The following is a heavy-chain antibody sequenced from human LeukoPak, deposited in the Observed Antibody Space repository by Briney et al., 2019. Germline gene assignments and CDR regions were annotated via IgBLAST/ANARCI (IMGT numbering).Heavy chain of an antibody. Sequence: GGSLRLSCAASGFTFSSYSMNWVRQAPGKGLEWVSYISSGSTIYYADSVKGRFTISRDNAKNSLYLQMNSLRAEDTAVYYCARGTVWFDPWGQGTLVTVSS. J-gene: IGHJ5*02. D-gene: IGHD4-11*01. CDR2: ISSGSTI. V-gene: IGHV3-48*01. CDR1: GFTFSSYS. CDR3: ARGTVWFDP.